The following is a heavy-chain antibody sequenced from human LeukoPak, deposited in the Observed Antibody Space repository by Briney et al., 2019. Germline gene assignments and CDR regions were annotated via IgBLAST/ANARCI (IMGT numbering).Heavy chain of an antibody. CDR1: GYTFTSYD. V-gene: IGHV1-8*01. CDR2: MNPNSGNT. D-gene: IGHD3-9*01. CDR3: ASTDILTGYYNWFDP. J-gene: IGHJ5*02. Sequence: ASVKVSCKASGYTFTSYDINWVRQATGQGLEWMGWMNPNSGNTGYAQKFQGRVTMTRDTSISTAYMELSRLRSDDTAVYYCASTDILTGYYNWFDPWGQGTLVTVSS.